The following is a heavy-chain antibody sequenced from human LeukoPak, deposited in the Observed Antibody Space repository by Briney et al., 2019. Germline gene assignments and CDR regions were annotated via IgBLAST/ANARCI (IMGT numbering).Heavy chain of an antibody. Sequence: PSETLSLTCAVSGGSISSSTSYWGWIRQPPGKGLEWIGRIYYSGSTFYNPSLKSQVTISVDTSKNQFSLRLSSVTAADTAVYYCARHGSTDYFDYWGQGTLVTVSS. CDR2: IYYSGST. V-gene: IGHV4-39*01. J-gene: IGHJ4*02. D-gene: IGHD2-2*03. CDR1: GGSISSSTSY. CDR3: ARHGSTDYFDY.